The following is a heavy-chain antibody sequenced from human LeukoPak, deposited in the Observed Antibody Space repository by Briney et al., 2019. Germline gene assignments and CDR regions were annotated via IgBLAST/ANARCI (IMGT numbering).Heavy chain of an antibody. CDR3: ARVFKVAERDY. J-gene: IGHJ4*02. CDR2: ISSSSSTI. CDR1: GFTFSSYS. Sequence: GGSLRLSCAASGFTFSSYSMNWVRQAPGKGLEWVSYISSSSSTIYYADSVKGRFTISRDNAKNSLYLQMNSLRAEDTAVYYCARVFKVAERDYWGQGTLVTVFS. D-gene: IGHD1-1*01. V-gene: IGHV3-48*04.